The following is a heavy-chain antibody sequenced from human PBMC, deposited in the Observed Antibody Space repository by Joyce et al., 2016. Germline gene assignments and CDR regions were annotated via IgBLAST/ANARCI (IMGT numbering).Heavy chain of an antibody. Sequence: QVVESGGGLIQPGGSLTLSCAASGFSVSDNYISWVRQAPGKGLEWVSVIYSAGRTDYVDSVKGRFTISRDKSKNMIYLQVNSLRVQDTALYYCARGGPSSTVAGYYFNYWGQGTLVTVSS. D-gene: IGHD6-19*01. CDR3: ARGGPSSTVAGYYFNY. CDR1: GFSVSDNY. V-gene: IGHV3-53*01. CDR2: IYSAGRT. J-gene: IGHJ4*02.